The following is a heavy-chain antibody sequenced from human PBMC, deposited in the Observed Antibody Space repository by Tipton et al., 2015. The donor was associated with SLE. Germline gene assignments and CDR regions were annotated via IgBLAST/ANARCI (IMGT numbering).Heavy chain of an antibody. Sequence: TLSLTCTVSRDSIISGSSYWSWIRQHPGKGLEWIGYSYYSGSTYYNPSLKSRVTISVDTSKNQFSLELSSVTAADTAVYYCARRSGYYGVDYWGPGTLVTVSS. CDR2: SYYSGST. V-gene: IGHV4-31*03. D-gene: IGHD5-12*01. J-gene: IGHJ4*02. CDR1: RDSIISGSSY. CDR3: ARRSGYYGVDY.